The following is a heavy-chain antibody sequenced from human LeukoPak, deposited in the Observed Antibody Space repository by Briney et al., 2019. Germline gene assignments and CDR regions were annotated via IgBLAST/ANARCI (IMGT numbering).Heavy chain of an antibody. V-gene: IGHV3-23*01. CDR2: ISGSGGST. J-gene: IGHJ3*02. Sequence: PGGSLRLSCAASGFTFSSYAMTWVRQAPGKGLEWVSGISGSGGSTYYADSVKGRFTISRDNSKNTLYLQMNSLRAEDTAVYYCAREFRAGYKMSAFDIWGQGTVVTVSS. CDR3: AREFRAGYKMSAFDI. CDR1: GFTFSSYA. D-gene: IGHD5-24*01.